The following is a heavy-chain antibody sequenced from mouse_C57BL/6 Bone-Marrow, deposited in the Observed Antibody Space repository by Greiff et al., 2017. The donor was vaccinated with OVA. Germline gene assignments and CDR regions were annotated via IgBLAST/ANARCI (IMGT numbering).Heavy chain of an antibody. CDR1: GYTFTSYG. V-gene: IGHV1-81*01. CDR2: IYPRSGNT. J-gene: IGHJ4*01. D-gene: IGHD2-1*01. Sequence: LQLQQSGAELARPGASVKLSCKASGYTFTSYGISWVKQSTGQGLEWIGEIYPRSGNTYYNEKFKGKATLTADKSSSTAYMELRSLTSEDSAVYFCARNGNYLPWAMDYWGQGTSVTVSS. CDR3: ARNGNYLPWAMDY.